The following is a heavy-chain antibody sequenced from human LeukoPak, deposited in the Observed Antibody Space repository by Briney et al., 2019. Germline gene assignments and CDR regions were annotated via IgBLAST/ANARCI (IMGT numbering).Heavy chain of an antibody. CDR3: ARDLGYYGSGNYYYYYGMDV. Sequence: PSQTLSVTCTVSGGSISSGSYYWSWIRQPAGKGLEWIGRIYTRGSTNYNPSLKSRVTISVDTSKNQFSLKLSSVTAADTAVYYCARDLGYYGSGNYYYYYGMDVWGQGTTVTVSS. V-gene: IGHV4-61*02. D-gene: IGHD3-10*01. CDR1: GGSISSGSYY. J-gene: IGHJ6*02. CDR2: IYTRGST.